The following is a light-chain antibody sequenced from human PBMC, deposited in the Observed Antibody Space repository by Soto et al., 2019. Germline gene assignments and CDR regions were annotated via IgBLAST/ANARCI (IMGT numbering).Light chain of an antibody. CDR1: QGVSSY. J-gene: IGKJ1*01. Sequence: IQLTQSPSSLSASVGDRVTITCRASQGVSSYLAWYQQKPGKAPKLLIYAASTLQSGVPSRFSGSGSGTDFTLTISSLQPEDFATYYCQQLNSYGVEEFGQGTKVDIK. CDR3: QQLNSYGVEE. CDR2: AAS. V-gene: IGKV1-9*01.